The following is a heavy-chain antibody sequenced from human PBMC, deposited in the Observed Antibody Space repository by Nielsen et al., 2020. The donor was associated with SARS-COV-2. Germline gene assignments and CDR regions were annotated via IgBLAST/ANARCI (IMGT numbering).Heavy chain of an antibody. Sequence: ASVKVSCKASGYTFTSYAMHWVRQAPGQGLEWMGIINPSGGSTSYAQKFQGRVTMTRDTSTSTVYMELSSLRSEDTAVYYCAREGGYDFWSGSNGGHAFDIWGQGTMVTVSS. CDR3: AREGGYDFWSGSNGGHAFDI. D-gene: IGHD3-3*01. J-gene: IGHJ3*02. V-gene: IGHV1-46*01. CDR1: GYTFTSYA. CDR2: INPSGGST.